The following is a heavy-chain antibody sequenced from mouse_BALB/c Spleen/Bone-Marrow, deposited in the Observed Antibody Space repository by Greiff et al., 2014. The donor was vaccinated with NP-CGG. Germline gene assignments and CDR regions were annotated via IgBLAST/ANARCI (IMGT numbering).Heavy chain of an antibody. J-gene: IGHJ3*01. Sequence: EVKLMESGAEFVKPGASVKLSCTASGSNIKDTYMHWVKRRPEQGLEWIGRIDPANDNTKYDPKFQGKATITADTSFNTAYLQLSSLTSEDTAVYYCARADGYYAWFAYWGQGTLVTVSA. CDR3: ARADGYYAWFAY. D-gene: IGHD2-3*01. V-gene: IGHV14-3*02. CDR1: GSNIKDTY. CDR2: IDPANDNT.